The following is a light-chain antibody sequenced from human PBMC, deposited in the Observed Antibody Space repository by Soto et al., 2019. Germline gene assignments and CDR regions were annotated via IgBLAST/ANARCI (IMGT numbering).Light chain of an antibody. J-gene: IGKJ3*01. Sequence: DIQMTQSPSSLSASVGDRVTITCRASQSISSYLNWYQQKPGKATKLLIYAASSLQSGVPSRFSGSGSGTDFTLTISSLQPEDFETYYCQQSYSTLTFGPGTKVDIK. CDR2: AAS. CDR1: QSISSY. V-gene: IGKV1-39*01. CDR3: QQSYSTLT.